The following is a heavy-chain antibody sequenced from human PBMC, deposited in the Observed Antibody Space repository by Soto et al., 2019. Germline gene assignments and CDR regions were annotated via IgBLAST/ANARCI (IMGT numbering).Heavy chain of an antibody. CDR3: AREVSAYWVVVVAATGWFDP. CDR1: VFTFSSYA. CDR2: ISYDGSNK. D-gene: IGHD2-15*01. V-gene: IGHV3-30-3*01. J-gene: IGHJ5*02. Sequence: GSLRLSCAASVFTFSSYAMHWVRQAPGKGLEWVAVISYDGSNKYYADSVKGRFTISRDNSKNTLYLQMNSLRAEDTAVYYCAREVSAYWVVVVAATGWFDPWGQGTLVTVSS.